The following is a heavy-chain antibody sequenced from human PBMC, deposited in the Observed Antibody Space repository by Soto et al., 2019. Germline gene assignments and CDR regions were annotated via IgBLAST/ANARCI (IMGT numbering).Heavy chain of an antibody. CDR1: GFTFSDYY. J-gene: IGHJ6*03. CDR3: ARERYCTNGVCYPPYYYYYYMDV. V-gene: IGHV3-11*01. CDR2: ISSSGSTI. Sequence: PGGSLRLSCAASGFTFSDYYMSWIRQAPGKGLEWVSYISSSGSTIYYADSVKGRFTISRDNAKNSLYLQMNSLRAEDTAVYYCARERYCTNGVCYPPYYYYYYMDVWGKGTTVTVSS. D-gene: IGHD2-8*01.